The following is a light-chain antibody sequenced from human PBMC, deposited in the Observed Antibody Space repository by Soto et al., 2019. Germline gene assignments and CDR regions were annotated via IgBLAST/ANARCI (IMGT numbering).Light chain of an antibody. CDR2: EAT. J-gene: IGLJ1*01. V-gene: IGLV2-14*02. CDR1: SSDIGRYNL. CDR3: TSYTITSPYV. Sequence: QSVLTQPASMSGSPGQSITISCTGTSSDIGRYNLVSWYQHHPGKAPKLIIYEATKRPSGVSYRFSGSKSGNTASLTISGLQAEDEADYYCTSYTITSPYVFGTGTK.